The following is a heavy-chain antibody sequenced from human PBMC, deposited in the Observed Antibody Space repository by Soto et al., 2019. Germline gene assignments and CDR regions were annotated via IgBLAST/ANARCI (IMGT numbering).Heavy chain of an antibody. CDR3: AHMGDYVWGSFRYGFFDY. CDR1: GFSLSTSGVG. V-gene: IGHV2-5*02. J-gene: IGHJ4*02. D-gene: IGHD3-16*02. Sequence: SGPTLVNPTQTLTLTCTFSGFSLSTSGVGVGWIRQPPGKALEWLELIYWDYDKLYSPFLKSRLPITKDTSKNQVALTITKMDPVDTSTYYCAHMGDYVWGSFRYGFFDYWGQGPRFTVSS. CDR2: IYWDYDK.